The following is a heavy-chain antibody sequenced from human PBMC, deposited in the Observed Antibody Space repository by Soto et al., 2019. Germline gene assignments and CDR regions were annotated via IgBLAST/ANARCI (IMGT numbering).Heavy chain of an antibody. CDR2: FSYSGST. D-gene: IGHD6-13*01. Sequence: QVQLQESGPGLVKPSETLSLTCTVSGASISSNYWSWIRQPPGKGLECIGYFSYSGSTNYNPYLKSRVIISVDTSPNQFSPKLTSGTATETAMYYCARHSPLAAGGAFEFWRQGMMVTVSS. CDR3: ARHSPLAAGGAFEF. J-gene: IGHJ3*01. CDR1: GASISSNY. V-gene: IGHV4-59*08.